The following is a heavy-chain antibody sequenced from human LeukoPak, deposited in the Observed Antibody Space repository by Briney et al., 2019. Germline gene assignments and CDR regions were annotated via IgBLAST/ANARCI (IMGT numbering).Heavy chain of an antibody. CDR2: IYYSGST. CDR1: GGSISSYY. CDR3: ARRDYNYYGMDV. V-gene: IGHV4-59*08. Sequence: PSETLSLTCTVSGGSISSYYWSWIRQPPGKGLEWIASIYYSGSTSYNPSLQSRVTTSVDTSKNQFSLKLSSVTAADTAVYYCARRDYNYYGMDVWGRGTTVTVSS. J-gene: IGHJ6*02.